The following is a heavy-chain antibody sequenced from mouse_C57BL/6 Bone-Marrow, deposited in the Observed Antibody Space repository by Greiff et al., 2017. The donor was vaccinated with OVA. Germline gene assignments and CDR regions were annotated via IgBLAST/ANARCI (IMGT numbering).Heavy chain of an antibody. CDR1: GFTFTDYY. V-gene: IGHV7-3*01. CDR2: IRNKANGYTT. Sequence: EVKVVESGGGLVQPGGSLSLSCAASGFTFTDYYMSWVRQPPGKALEWLGFIRNKANGYTTEYSASVKGRFTISRDNSQSILYLQMNALRAEDSATYYCARYIFYAMDYWGQGTSVTVSS. J-gene: IGHJ4*01. CDR3: ARYIFYAMDY.